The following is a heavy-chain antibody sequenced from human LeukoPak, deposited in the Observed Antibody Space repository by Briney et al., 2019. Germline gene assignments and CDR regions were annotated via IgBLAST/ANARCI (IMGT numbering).Heavy chain of an antibody. D-gene: IGHD5-12*01. CDR3: ARGWLGRGFDT. Sequence: SQTLLLTCAISGDNVSTDIGWNWIRQSPSRGLEWLGRTYYRSKWNNDYAVSVKSRMTVNSDTSKNQFSLLLSSVTPEDTAVYYCARGWLGRGFDTWGQGTLVTVSS. J-gene: IGHJ5*02. CDR2: TYYRSKWNN. V-gene: IGHV6-1*01. CDR1: GDNVSTDIG.